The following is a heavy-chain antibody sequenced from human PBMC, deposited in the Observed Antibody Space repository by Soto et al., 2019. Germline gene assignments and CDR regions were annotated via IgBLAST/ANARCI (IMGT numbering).Heavy chain of an antibody. CDR2: ISWNSGSI. CDR3: AKDQRMDY. CDR1: GFTFDDYA. J-gene: IGHJ4*02. V-gene: IGHV3-9*01. D-gene: IGHD2-8*01. Sequence: PGGSLRLSCAASGFTFDDYAMHGVRQAPGKGLEWVSGISWNSGSIGYADSVKGRFTISRDNAKDSLYLQMNSLRAEDTALYYCAKDQRMDYWGQGTLVTVSS.